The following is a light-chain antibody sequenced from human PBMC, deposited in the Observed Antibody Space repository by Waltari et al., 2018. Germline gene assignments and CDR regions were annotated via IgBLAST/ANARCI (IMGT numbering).Light chain of an antibody. V-gene: IGKV3-11*01. CDR3: QQRSNWPPT. Sequence: EIVLTLSPATLSLSPGERATLSCRASQSVSSYLAWYQQKPGQAPRLLIYDASNRATGIPARFSGSGSGTDFTLTISSLEPEDFAVYYCQQRSNWPPTFGQGTKLEIK. J-gene: IGKJ2*01. CDR2: DAS. CDR1: QSVSSY.